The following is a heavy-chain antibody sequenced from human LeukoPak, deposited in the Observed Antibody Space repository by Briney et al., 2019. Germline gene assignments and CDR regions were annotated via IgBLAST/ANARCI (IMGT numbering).Heavy chain of an antibody. CDR1: GYTFTSYA. D-gene: IGHD4-17*01. V-gene: IGHV1-3*01. CDR2: INAGNGNT. CDR3: ARDYRDYWYFQH. J-gene: IGHJ1*01. Sequence: VASVKVSCKASGYTFTSYAMHWVRQAPGQRLEWMGWINAGNGNTKYSQKFQGRVTITRDTSASTAYMELSSLRSEDTAVYYCARDYRDYWYFQHWGQGTLVTVSS.